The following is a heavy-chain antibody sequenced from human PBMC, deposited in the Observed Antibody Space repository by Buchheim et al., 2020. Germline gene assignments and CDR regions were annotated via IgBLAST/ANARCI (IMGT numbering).Heavy chain of an antibody. J-gene: IGHJ6*02. CDR3: ARIITMVPSVRFFDYYYGMDV. CDR2: IYPGDSDT. CDR1: GYSFTSYW. V-gene: IGHV5-51*01. D-gene: IGHD3-10*01. Sequence: EVQLVQSGAEVKKPGESLKISCKGSGYSFTSYWIGWVRQMPGKGLEWMGIIYPGDSDTRYSPSFQGQVTISADKSISTAYPQWSSLKASDTAMYYCARIITMVPSVRFFDYYYGMDVWGQGTT.